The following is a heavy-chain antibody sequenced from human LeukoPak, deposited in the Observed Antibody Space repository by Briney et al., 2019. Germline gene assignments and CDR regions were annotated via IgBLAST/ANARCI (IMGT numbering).Heavy chain of an antibody. Sequence: PSETLSLTCTVSGGSISSYYWSWIRQPPGKGLEWIGYIYYSGSTNYNPSLKSRVTISVDTSKNQFSLKLSSVTAADTAVYYCARQLRSLRQWYFDYWGQGTLVTVSS. CDR1: GGSISSYY. CDR3: ARQLRSLRQWYFDY. J-gene: IGHJ4*02. D-gene: IGHD3-3*01. CDR2: IYYSGST. V-gene: IGHV4-59*01.